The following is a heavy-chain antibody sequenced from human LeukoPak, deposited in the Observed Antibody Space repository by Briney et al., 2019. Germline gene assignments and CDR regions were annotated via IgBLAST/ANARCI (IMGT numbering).Heavy chain of an antibody. J-gene: IGHJ4*02. CDR2: IGGTGTSI. Sequence: GESLRLSCAASGFTFSTYSMNWVRQAPGKGLEWVSSIGGTGTSIYYADSVKGRFTISRDNPKNSLYLQMNSLRAEDTAVYYCAREVAEGFDYWGQGTLVTVSS. CDR1: GFTFSTYS. CDR3: AREVAEGFDY. V-gene: IGHV3-21*01.